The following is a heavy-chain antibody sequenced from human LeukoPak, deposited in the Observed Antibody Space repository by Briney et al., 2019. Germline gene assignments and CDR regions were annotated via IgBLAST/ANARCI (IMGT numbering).Heavy chain of an antibody. J-gene: IGHJ4*02. D-gene: IGHD3-22*01. V-gene: IGHV7-4-1*02. CDR1: GYSFTSYA. CDR2: INTNTGNP. CDR3: ARDHLFYDSSGYYYTSPGYYFDY. Sequence: GASVKVSCKASGYSFTSYAMNWVRQAPGQGLEWMGWINTNTGNPTYAQGFTGRFVFSLDTSVSTAYLQISSLKAEDTAVYYCARDHLFYDSSGYYYTSPGYYFDYWGQGTLVTVSS.